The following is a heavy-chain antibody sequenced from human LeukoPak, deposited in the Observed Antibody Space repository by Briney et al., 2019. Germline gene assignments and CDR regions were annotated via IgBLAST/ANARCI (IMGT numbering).Heavy chain of an antibody. J-gene: IGHJ6*03. CDR2: IKSKTDGGTT. Sequence: GGSLRLSCAATGFTFSNAWMSWVRQAPGKGLEWVGCIKSKTDGGTTDYAAPVKGRFTISRDDSKNTLYLEMNSLKTEDTAVYYCTTHRYYYYYMDVWGKGTTVTVSS. CDR1: GFTFSNAW. CDR3: TTHRYYYYYMDV. V-gene: IGHV3-15*01.